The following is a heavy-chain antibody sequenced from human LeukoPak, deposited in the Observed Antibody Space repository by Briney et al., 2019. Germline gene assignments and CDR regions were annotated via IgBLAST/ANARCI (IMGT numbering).Heavy chain of an antibody. Sequence: ASVKVSCKASGYTFTSYDINWVRQATGQGLEWMGWMNPNSGNTGYAQKLQGRVTMTRNTSISTAYMELSSLRSEDTAVYYCARGTRHYYGSGSTNYGMDVWGQGTTVTVSS. V-gene: IGHV1-8*01. J-gene: IGHJ6*02. D-gene: IGHD3-10*01. CDR2: MNPNSGNT. CDR3: ARGTRHYYGSGSTNYGMDV. CDR1: GYTFTSYD.